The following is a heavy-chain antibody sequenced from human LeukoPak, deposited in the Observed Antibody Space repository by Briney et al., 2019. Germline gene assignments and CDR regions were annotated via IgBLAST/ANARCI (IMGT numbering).Heavy chain of an antibody. Sequence: PSETLSLTCAVSGYSISSGYYWGWIRQPAGKGLEWIGRIYTSGSTNYNPSLKSRVTMSVDTSKNQFSLKLSSVTAADTAVYYCARVGVLIYDSSGYYDYFDYWGQGTLVTVSS. J-gene: IGHJ4*02. V-gene: IGHV4-4*07. CDR2: IYTSGST. CDR3: ARVGVLIYDSSGYYDYFDY. CDR1: GYSISSGYY. D-gene: IGHD3-22*01.